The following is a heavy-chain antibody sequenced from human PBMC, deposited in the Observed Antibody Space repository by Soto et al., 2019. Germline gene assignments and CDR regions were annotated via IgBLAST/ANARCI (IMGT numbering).Heavy chain of an antibody. D-gene: IGHD2-2*01. CDR1: GGSVSSDY. J-gene: IGHJ6*02. Sequence: SEALSLTCPVSGGSVSSDYWSWIRQPPVKVLEGIVYIYYSGSTNYNPSLKSRVTISVDTSKNQFSLKLSSVTAADTAVYYCAREGCSSTSCYPPYYYYGMDVWGQGTTVTVSS. V-gene: IGHV4-59*02. CDR2: IYYSGST. CDR3: AREGCSSTSCYPPYYYYGMDV.